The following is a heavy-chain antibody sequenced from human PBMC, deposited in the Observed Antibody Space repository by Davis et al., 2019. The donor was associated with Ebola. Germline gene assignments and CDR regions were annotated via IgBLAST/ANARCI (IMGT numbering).Heavy chain of an antibody. D-gene: IGHD4-17*01. CDR3: AREGSLAPVTTFLGAFDI. J-gene: IGHJ3*02. Sequence: PSETLSLTCTVSGGSISTYYWSWVRQPPGKGLEWIGYIFHSGSTDYSPSLKSRVTISIDTSKNQFSLRLSSVTPADTAVYYCAREGSLAPVTTFLGAFDIWGQGTMVTVSS. V-gene: IGHV4-59*01. CDR1: GGSISTYY. CDR2: IFHSGST.